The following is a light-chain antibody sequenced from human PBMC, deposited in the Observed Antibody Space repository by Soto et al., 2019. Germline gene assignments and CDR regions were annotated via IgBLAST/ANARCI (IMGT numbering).Light chain of an antibody. Sequence: ERVMTQSPATLSVSPGERVTLSCGASQSVSINLAWYQQKPGQSPRLIMYGTSTRAAGIQARISGSGSTTEFILTIRSLQSEDFAMYYCQQYNNWSWTFGQGTKVEIK. CDR1: QSVSIN. CDR2: GTS. J-gene: IGKJ1*01. CDR3: QQYNNWSWT. V-gene: IGKV3-15*01.